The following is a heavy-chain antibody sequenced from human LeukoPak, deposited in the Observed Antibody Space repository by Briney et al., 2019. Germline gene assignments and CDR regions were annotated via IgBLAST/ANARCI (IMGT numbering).Heavy chain of an antibody. CDR2: ISNSDTTI. D-gene: IGHD1-26*01. V-gene: IGHV3-11*01. J-gene: IGHJ3*02. CDR3: ARDLIVGATLAGGHDAFDI. CDR1: GFTFSDYY. Sequence: GGSLRLSCAASGFTFSDYYMSWIRQAPGRGLEWVSYISNSDTTIYYADSVKGRFTISRDNAKNSLYLQMNSLRAEDTAVYYCARDLIVGATLAGGHDAFDIWGQGTMVTVSS.